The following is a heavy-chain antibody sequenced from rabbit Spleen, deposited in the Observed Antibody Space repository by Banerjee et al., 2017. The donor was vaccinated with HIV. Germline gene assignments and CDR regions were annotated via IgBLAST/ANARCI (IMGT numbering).Heavy chain of an antibody. D-gene: IGHD8-1*01. CDR1: GVSFSGSSY. Sequence: QSLEESGGGLVQPAGSLTLTCKASGVSFSGSSYMCWVRQAPGKGLEWIACIDAGSSGFTYFASGAKGRFTISKTSSTTVTLQMTSLTAADTATYFCARDTASSFSSYGMDLWGPGTLVTVS. V-gene: IGHV1S40*01. J-gene: IGHJ6*01. CDR2: IDAGSSGFT. CDR3: ARDTASSFSSYGMDL.